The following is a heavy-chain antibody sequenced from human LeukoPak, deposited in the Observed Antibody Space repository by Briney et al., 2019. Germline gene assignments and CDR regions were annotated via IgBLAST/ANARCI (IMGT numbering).Heavy chain of an antibody. Sequence: GASVKVSCKASGYTFTSYDINWVRQATGQGLEWMGWMNPNSGNTGYAQKFQGRVTMTRNTSIGTAYMELSSLRSEDTAVYYCARGDTMVRGAIPYYYYMDVWGKGTTVTVSS. J-gene: IGHJ6*03. CDR2: MNPNSGNT. D-gene: IGHD3-10*01. V-gene: IGHV1-8*01. CDR3: ARGDTMVRGAIPYYYYMDV. CDR1: GYTFTSYD.